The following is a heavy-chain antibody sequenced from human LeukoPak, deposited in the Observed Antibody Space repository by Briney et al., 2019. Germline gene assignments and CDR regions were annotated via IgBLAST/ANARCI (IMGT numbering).Heavy chain of an antibody. Sequence: GGSLRLSCSASGFTFSNYAMGWVRQAPGKGLEWVSAITGSGGNTYYADYVKGRFTISRDNSKNTLDLQMNSLRAEDTAVYYCAKWGDYDVLTGYYVSDYWGQGTLVTVSS. CDR3: AKWGDYDVLTGYYVSDY. D-gene: IGHD3-9*01. CDR2: ITGSGGNT. CDR1: GFTFSNYA. J-gene: IGHJ4*02. V-gene: IGHV3-23*01.